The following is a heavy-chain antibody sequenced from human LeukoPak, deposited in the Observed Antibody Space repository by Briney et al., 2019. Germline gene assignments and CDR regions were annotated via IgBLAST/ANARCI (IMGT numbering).Heavy chain of an antibody. CDR2: IWYDGSNK. Sequence: GGSLRLSCAASGFTFSICGMHWVRQAPGKGLEWVAVIWYDGSNKYYEDSVKGRFTISRDNSKNTLYLQMNSLRAEDTAVYYCAKWSTVTTSDFYWGQGTLVTVSS. CDR3: AKWSTVTTSDFY. V-gene: IGHV3-33*06. J-gene: IGHJ4*02. D-gene: IGHD4-17*01. CDR1: GFTFSICG.